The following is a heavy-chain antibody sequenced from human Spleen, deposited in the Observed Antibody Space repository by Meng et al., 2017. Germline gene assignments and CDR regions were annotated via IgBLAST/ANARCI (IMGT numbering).Heavy chain of an antibody. CDR2: ISAYTDSA. J-gene: IGHJ5*02. V-gene: IGHV1-18*01. CDR3: ARDAGSWYLFSGWFDP. D-gene: IGHD6-13*01. Sequence: ASVKVSCKASGYSFSIYGISWVRQAPGQGLEWMGWISAYTDSANYAQNLQGRVTMTTDTSTNTIYMEVRSLRSDDTAVYYCARDAGSWYLFSGWFDPWGQGTLVTVSS. CDR1: GYSFSIYG.